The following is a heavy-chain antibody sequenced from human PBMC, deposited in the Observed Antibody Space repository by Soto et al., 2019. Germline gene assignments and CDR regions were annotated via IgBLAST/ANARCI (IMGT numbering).Heavy chain of an antibody. D-gene: IGHD6-19*01. Sequence: SETLSLTCTVSGGSISSSSYYWGWIRQPPGKGLEWIGSIYYSGSTYYNTSLKSRVTISVDTSKNQYSLKLSSVTAADTAVYFCARLRSGPDNGWYWAFDYWGQGTLATVSS. V-gene: IGHV4-39*07. CDR2: IYYSGST. CDR1: GGSISSSSYY. J-gene: IGHJ4*02. CDR3: ARLRSGPDNGWYWAFDY.